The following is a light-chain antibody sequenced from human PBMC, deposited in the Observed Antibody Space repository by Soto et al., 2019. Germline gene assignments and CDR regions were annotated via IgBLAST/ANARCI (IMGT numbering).Light chain of an antibody. CDR3: QQSYGTPLT. CDR1: QSISNY. V-gene: IGKV1-39*01. J-gene: IGKJ4*02. CDR2: AAS. Sequence: DMAMTQSPSSLSASVGDRVTITCRASQSISNYLNWYQHKPGKVPKLLIYAASSLQSGVPTRFSGSGSGTDFTHSINSLRPEDFATYYCQQSYGTPLTFGGGTKIEIK.